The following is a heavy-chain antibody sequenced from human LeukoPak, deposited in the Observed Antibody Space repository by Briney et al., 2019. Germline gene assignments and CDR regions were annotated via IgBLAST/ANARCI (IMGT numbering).Heavy chain of an antibody. Sequence: SETLSLTCTVSGGSISNSGYYWGWIRQPPGKGLEWIGSIYYTGNTYYNPSLNSRVTISVDTSKNQFSLKLSSVTDADTAIYYCARGPLDSGYTYFDYWGQGTLVSVAS. V-gene: IGHV4-39*01. CDR1: GGSISNSGYY. J-gene: IGHJ4*02. CDR2: IYYTGNT. D-gene: IGHD5-12*01. CDR3: ARGPLDSGYTYFDY.